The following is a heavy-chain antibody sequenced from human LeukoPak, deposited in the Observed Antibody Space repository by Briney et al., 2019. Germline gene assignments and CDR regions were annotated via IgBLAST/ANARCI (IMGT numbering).Heavy chain of an antibody. Sequence: GASVKVSCKASGYTFTGYYMHWVRQAPGQGLEWMGWINPNSGGTNYAQKFQGRVTMTRDTSISTAYMELSRLRSDDTAVYYCARDGKSWGVATISVFDYWGQGTLVTVSS. CDR2: INPNSGGT. CDR1: GYTFTGYY. V-gene: IGHV1-2*02. J-gene: IGHJ4*02. D-gene: IGHD5-12*01. CDR3: ARDGKSWGVATISVFDY.